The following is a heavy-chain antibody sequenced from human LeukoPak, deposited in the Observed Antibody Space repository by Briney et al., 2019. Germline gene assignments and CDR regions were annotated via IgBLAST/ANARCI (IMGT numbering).Heavy chain of an antibody. J-gene: IGHJ4*02. V-gene: IGHV1-69*01. CDR1: GGTFSSYA. D-gene: IGHD2-15*01. CDR2: IIPIFGTA. Sequence: SVKVSCKASGGTFSSYAISWVRQAPGQGLEWMGGIIPIFGTANCAQKFQGRVTITADESTSTAYMELSSLRSEDTAMYYCARAGGYCSGGSCYTQFDYWGQGTLVTVSS. CDR3: ARAGGYCSGGSCYTQFDY.